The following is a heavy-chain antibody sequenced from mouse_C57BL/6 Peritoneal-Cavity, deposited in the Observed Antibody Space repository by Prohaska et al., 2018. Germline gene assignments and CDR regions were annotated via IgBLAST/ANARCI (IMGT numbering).Heavy chain of an antibody. V-gene: IGHV6-3*01. Sequence: EVKLEESGGGLVQPGGSMKLSCVASGFTFSNYWMNWVRQSPEKGLEWVAQIRLKSDNYATHYAESVKGRFTISRDDSKSSVYLQMNNLRAEDTGIYYCTGGSSWFAYWGQWTLVTVSA. CDR3: TGGSSWFAY. D-gene: IGHD1-1*02. CDR2: IRLKSDNYAT. J-gene: IGHJ3*01. CDR1: GFTFSNYW.